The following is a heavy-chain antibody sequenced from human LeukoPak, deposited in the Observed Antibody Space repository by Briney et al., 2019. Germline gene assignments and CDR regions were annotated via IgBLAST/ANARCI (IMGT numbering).Heavy chain of an antibody. J-gene: IGHJ5*02. CDR3: ARGGYYDSSGYSMDNWFDP. CDR1: GFTFSSYS. Sequence: PGGSLRLSCAASGFTFSSYSMNWVRQAPGKGLEWVSSISSSSSYIYYADSVKGRFTISRDNAKNSRYLQMNSLRAEDTAVYYCARGGYYDSSGYSMDNWFDPWGQGTLVTVSS. CDR2: ISSSSSYI. V-gene: IGHV3-21*01. D-gene: IGHD3-22*01.